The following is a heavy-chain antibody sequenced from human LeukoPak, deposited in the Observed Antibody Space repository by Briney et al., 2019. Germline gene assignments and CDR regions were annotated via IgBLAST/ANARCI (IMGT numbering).Heavy chain of an antibody. CDR3: AKDGAVYRGWFDP. Sequence: QPGGSLRLSCAASGFTFSSYAMHWVRQAPGKGLEWVAVISYDGSNKYYADSVKGRFTISRDNSKNTLYLQMNSLRAEDTAVYYCAKDGAVYRGWFDPWGQGTLVTVSS. D-gene: IGHD3-10*01. CDR2: ISYDGSNK. CDR1: GFTFSSYA. V-gene: IGHV3-30*04. J-gene: IGHJ5*02.